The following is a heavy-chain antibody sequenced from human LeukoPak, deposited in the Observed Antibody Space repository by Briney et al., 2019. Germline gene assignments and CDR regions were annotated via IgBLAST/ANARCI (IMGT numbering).Heavy chain of an antibody. J-gene: IGHJ3*02. CDR3: ARPKPLSAYDI. Sequence: SETLSLTCAVYGGSFSGYYWSWIRQPPGKGLEWIGEINHSGNTNYNPSLKSRVTMSVDTSKSQLSLKLSSVTAADTAVYYCARPKPLSAYDIWGQGTMVTVSS. CDR2: INHSGNT. CDR1: GGSFSGYY. V-gene: IGHV4-34*01.